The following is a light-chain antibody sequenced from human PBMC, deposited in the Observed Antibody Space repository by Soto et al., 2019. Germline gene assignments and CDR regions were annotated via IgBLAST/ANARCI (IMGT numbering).Light chain of an antibody. V-gene: IGLV7-46*01. CDR2: DTS. Sequence: QAVVTQEPSLTVSPGGTVTLTCGSSTGAVTSTHYPYWLQQTPGQAPSTLIFDTSNRHSWTPARFSGSLLGGKGALTLSGAQPEDEADYDCLRSCGNTVVFGGGTKLTVL. J-gene: IGLJ2*01. CDR3: LRSCGNTVV. CDR1: TGAVTSTHY.